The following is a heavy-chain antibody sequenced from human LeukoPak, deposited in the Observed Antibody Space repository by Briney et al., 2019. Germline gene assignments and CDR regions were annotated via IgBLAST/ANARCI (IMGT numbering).Heavy chain of an antibody. CDR2: INPNSGVT. J-gene: IGHJ3*02. D-gene: IGHD2-2*01. V-gene: IGHV1-2*06. CDR3: AREEVPAFYAFDI. CDR1: GYTFTGYY. Sequence: ASVKVSCKASGYTFTGYYMHWVRQAPGQGLEWMGRINPNSGVTNYAQRFQGRVTMTRDTSISTAYMELSRLRSDDTAVYYCAREEVPAFYAFDIWGQGTMVTVSS.